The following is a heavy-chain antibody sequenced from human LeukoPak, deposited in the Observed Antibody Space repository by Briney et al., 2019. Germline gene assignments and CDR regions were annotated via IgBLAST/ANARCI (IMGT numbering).Heavy chain of an antibody. CDR3: ARVLGDSSGYYSLL. J-gene: IGHJ4*02. Sequence: PSETLSLTCTVSGGSISSYYWSWIRQPPGKGLDWIGYIYYSGSTNYNPSLKSRVTISVDTSKNQFSLKLSSVTAADTAVYYCARVLGDSSGYYSLLWGQGTLVTVSS. D-gene: IGHD3-22*01. V-gene: IGHV4-59*01. CDR2: IYYSGST. CDR1: GGSISSYY.